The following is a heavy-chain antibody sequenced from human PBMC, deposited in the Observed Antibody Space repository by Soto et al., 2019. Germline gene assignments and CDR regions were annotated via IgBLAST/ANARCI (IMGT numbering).Heavy chain of an antibody. CDR2: IIPIFGTA. CDR3: ARAWAAAGTYGRQYYYGMDV. V-gene: IGHV1-69*13. Sequence: ASVKVSCKACGGTFSSYAISLVRQAPGQGLEWMGGIIPIFGTANYAQKFQGRVTITADESTSTAYMELSSLRSEDTAVYYCARAWAAAGTYGRQYYYGMDVWGQGTTVTVSS. D-gene: IGHD6-13*01. J-gene: IGHJ6*02. CDR1: GGTFSSYA.